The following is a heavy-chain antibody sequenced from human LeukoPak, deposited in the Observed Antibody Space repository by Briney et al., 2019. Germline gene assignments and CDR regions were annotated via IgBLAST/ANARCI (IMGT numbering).Heavy chain of an antibody. V-gene: IGHV3-74*01. CDR2: IKTHGSPS. D-gene: IGHD1-26*01. CDR1: GFTFSSYW. Sequence: AGSQRLSCAASGFTFSSYWMRWVRQAPGKGLVWVSRIKTHGSPSNYADSVKGRFTISRDNARNTLYLQMNSLRAEDAAVYYCARGGSPPEALGDTFDIWGQGTMVTVSS. CDR3: ARGGSPPEALGDTFDI. J-gene: IGHJ3*02.